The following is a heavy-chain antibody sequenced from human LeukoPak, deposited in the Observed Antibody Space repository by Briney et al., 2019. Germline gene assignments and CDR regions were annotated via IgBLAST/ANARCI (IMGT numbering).Heavy chain of an antibody. V-gene: IGHV3-7*03. CDR1: GFTFSSYW. J-gene: IGHJ5*02. D-gene: IGHD6-13*01. CDR2: IKKDGSEK. CDR3: AKVPLRIAAAGTNWFDP. Sequence: GGSLRLSCAASGFTFSSYWMSWVRQAPGKGLEWVANIKKDGSEKYYVDSVKGRFTISRDNSKNTLYLQMNSLRAEDTAVYYCAKVPLRIAAAGTNWFDPWGQGTLVTVSS.